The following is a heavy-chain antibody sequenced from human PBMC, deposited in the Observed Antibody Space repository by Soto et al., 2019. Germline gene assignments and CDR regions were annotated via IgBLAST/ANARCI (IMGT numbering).Heavy chain of an antibody. Sequence: SETLSLTCTVSGGSISSSSYYWSWIRQPPDKGLEWIGHIYNGGSTYNNPSLKSRVTISVDTSKNQFSLKLSSVTAADTAVYLCAREVVGSIVFDYWGQGTLVTVSS. CDR3: AREVVGSIVFDY. D-gene: IGHD3-16*02. V-gene: IGHV4-39*07. CDR1: GGSISSSSYY. CDR2: IYNGGST. J-gene: IGHJ4*02.